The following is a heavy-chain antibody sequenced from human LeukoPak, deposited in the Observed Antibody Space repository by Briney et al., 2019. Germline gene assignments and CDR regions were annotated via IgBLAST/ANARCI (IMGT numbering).Heavy chain of an antibody. CDR3: AKKRRRDGYNYVDY. Sequence: PGGSLRLSCSASGFSFTTYGMHCLRQAPGKGLEWVAFIRYDGSNKYYADSVKGRFTISRDNSKNTLYLQMDSLRGDDTAVYYCAKKRRRDGYNYVDYWGQGTLVTVSS. V-gene: IGHV3-30*02. D-gene: IGHD5-24*01. CDR2: IRYDGSNK. J-gene: IGHJ4*02. CDR1: GFSFTTYG.